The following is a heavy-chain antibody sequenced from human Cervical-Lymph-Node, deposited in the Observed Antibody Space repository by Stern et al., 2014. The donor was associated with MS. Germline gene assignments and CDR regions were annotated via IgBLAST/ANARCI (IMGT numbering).Heavy chain of an antibody. Sequence: EVQLVESGGGLVQPGGSLRLSCAASGFTFSSYDMHWVRQATGKGLEWVSAIGTAGDTYYPASVKGRFTISRENAKNSLYLQMNSLRAGDTAVYYCARDRGSSSWYDYWGQGTLVTVSS. J-gene: IGHJ4*02. CDR3: ARDRGSSSWYDY. D-gene: IGHD6-13*01. CDR2: IGTAGDT. V-gene: IGHV3-13*01. CDR1: GFTFSSYD.